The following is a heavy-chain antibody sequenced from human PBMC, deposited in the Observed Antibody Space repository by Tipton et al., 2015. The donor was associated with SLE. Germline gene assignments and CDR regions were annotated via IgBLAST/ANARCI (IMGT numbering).Heavy chain of an antibody. D-gene: IGHD2-2*03. J-gene: IGHJ3*02. Sequence: TLSLTCAVYGGSFSGYYWSWIRQTPGKGLEWIGEINHSGSTNYNPSLKSRVTILVDTSKNQFSLKLSSVTAADTAVYYCARVAGWIEDAFDIWGQGTMVTVSS. CDR2: INHSGST. CDR3: ARVAGWIEDAFDI. CDR1: GGSFSGYY. V-gene: IGHV4-34*01.